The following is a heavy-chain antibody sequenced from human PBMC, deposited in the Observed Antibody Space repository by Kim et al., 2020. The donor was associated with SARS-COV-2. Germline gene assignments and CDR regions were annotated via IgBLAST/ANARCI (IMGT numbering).Heavy chain of an antibody. Sequence: DAVKGRFTIARENSKNTQYLQMNSLRAEDTAVYYCAKDQGRSSPLGWFDPWGQGTLVTVSS. V-gene: IGHV3-23*01. J-gene: IGHJ5*02. D-gene: IGHD6-13*01. CDR3: AKDQGRSSPLGWFDP.